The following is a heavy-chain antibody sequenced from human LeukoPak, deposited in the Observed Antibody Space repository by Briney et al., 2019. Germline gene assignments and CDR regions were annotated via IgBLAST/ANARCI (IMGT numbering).Heavy chain of an antibody. CDR1: GGSISSYY. D-gene: IGHD6-13*01. CDR2: IYTSGSS. CDR3: ARGNSSSWPPDY. Sequence: SETLSLTCTVSGGSISSYYWSWIRQPAGKGLEWIGRIYTSGSSNYNPSLKSRLTMSVDTSKNQFSLKMSSVTAADTAVYYCARGNSSSWPPDYWGQGTLVTVSS. J-gene: IGHJ4*02. V-gene: IGHV4-4*07.